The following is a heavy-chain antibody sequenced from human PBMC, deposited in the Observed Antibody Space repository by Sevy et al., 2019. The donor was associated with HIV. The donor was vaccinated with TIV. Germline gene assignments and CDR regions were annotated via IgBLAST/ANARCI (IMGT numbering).Heavy chain of an antibody. CDR3: ARGSGVAFDY. CDR2: INSDDTSI. Sequence: GGSLRLSCEASGFPFSSHWMHWVRQGPGQGLVWVSGINSDDTSIPYADSVKGRFTISRDNVKNTLYLQMSSLRAEDTALYHGARGSGVAFDYWGQGTLVTVSS. CDR1: GFPFSSHW. D-gene: IGHD3-10*01. V-gene: IGHV3-74*01. J-gene: IGHJ4*02.